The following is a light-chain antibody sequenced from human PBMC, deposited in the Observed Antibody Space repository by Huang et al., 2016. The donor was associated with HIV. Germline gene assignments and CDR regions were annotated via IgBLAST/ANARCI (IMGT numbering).Light chain of an antibody. Sequence: DIVMTQSPGSLTVSLGERASINCTSSQPLLSTANNKSYLAWYQQKPRQPPKALIYWASTRESGVLERFSGSGSGTDFTLTISSLQAEDVALYYCQQYYSASITFGQGTRVEI. CDR3: QQYYSASIT. CDR2: WAS. V-gene: IGKV4-1*01. CDR1: QPLLSTANNKSY. J-gene: IGKJ5*01.